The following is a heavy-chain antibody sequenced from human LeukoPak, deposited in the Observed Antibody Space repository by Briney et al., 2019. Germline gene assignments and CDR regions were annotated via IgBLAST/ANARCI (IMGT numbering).Heavy chain of an antibody. CDR2: ISYDGDNE. D-gene: IGHD3-16*01. J-gene: IGHJ6*02. V-gene: IGHV3-30-3*01. Sequence: PGGSLRLSCAASGFTFSNFAMHWVRQVPGKGLEWVAVISYDGDNEYYADSVKGQFTISRDNSKDRLYLQMNSLRPEDTAMYYCARVRGGRSWYYYGMDVWGRGTTVTVSS. CDR1: GFTFSNFA. CDR3: ARVRGGRSWYYYGMDV.